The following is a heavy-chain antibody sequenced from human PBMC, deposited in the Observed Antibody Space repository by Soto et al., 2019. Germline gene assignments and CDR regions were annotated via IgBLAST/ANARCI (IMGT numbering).Heavy chain of an antibody. D-gene: IGHD2-21*02. J-gene: IGHJ4*01. CDR3: AKAVPPFVVVTASDY. Sequence: PGGSLRLSCAASGFTFRNFGMHWVRQAPGKGLEWVAVISYDGTNKYYADSVKGRFTISRDNSKNTPYLQINSLRAEDTAVYYCAKAVPPFVVVTASDYWGHVTLVTVSS. CDR1: GFTFRNFG. CDR2: ISYDGTNK. V-gene: IGHV3-30*18.